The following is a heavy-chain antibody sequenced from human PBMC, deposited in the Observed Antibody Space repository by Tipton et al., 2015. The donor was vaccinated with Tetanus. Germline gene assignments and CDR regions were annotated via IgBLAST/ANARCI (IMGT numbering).Heavy chain of an antibody. Sequence: TLSLTCTVSGGSISSGGYYWTWIRQTPGKGLEWIGGIYYSGSTYYNPSLKSRVTISVDTSKNQFSLKLNSVTAADTAVYYCARDQARGARGWNYFDYWGQGTLVTVSS. CDR1: GGSISSGGYY. CDR2: IYYSGST. CDR3: ARDQARGARGWNYFDY. V-gene: IGHV4-31*03. D-gene: IGHD1-26*01. J-gene: IGHJ4*02.